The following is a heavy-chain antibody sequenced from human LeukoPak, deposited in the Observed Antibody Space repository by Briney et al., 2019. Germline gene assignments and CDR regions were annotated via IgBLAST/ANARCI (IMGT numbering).Heavy chain of an antibody. CDR3: ARYYYDSSVYYYYLDY. J-gene: IGHJ4*02. CDR2: ISYSGIT. CDR1: GGSISSYY. V-gene: IGHV4-59*01. D-gene: IGHD3-22*01. Sequence: SETLSLTCTVSGGSISSYYWSWIRQPPGKGLEWIGYISYSGITSYSPSLKSRVTMSVDTSKNQFSLKLTSVIAADTAVYYCARYYYDSSVYYYYLDYWGQGTLVTVSS.